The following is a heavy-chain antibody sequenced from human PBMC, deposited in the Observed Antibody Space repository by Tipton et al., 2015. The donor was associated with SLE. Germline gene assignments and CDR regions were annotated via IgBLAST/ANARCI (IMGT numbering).Heavy chain of an antibody. J-gene: IGHJ4*02. CDR1: GFTFSSYA. CDR3: VKNSRPGVAHFDF. CDR2: IYSDGTGIT. V-gene: IGHV3-23*03. Sequence: SLRLSCAASGFTFSSYAMTWVRQAPGRGLEWVSVIYSDGTGITYYTDSVKGRFTISRDDSRNILYLQMNSLRVEDTAFYYCVKNSRPGVAHFDFWGQGSLVTVSS. D-gene: IGHD2-8*01.